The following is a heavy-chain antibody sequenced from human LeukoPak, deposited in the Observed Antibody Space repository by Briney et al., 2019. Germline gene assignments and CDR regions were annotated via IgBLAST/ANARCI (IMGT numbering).Heavy chain of an antibody. CDR3: ARVNPGNLVDMAPAFDI. J-gene: IGHJ3*02. Sequence: PSETLSLTCTVSGGSISSGGYYWSWIRQHPGKGLEWIGYIYYSGSTYYNPSLKSRVTISVDTSKNQFSLKLSSVTAADTAVYYCARVNPGNLVDMAPAFDIWGQGTMVTVSS. CDR1: GGSISSGGYY. CDR2: IYYSGST. V-gene: IGHV4-31*03. D-gene: IGHD5-24*01.